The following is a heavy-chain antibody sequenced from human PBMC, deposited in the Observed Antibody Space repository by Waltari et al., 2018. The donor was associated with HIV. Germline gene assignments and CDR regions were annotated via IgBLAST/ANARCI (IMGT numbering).Heavy chain of an antibody. CDR1: GGTFSSYA. D-gene: IGHD1-26*01. CDR2: IIPILGIA. Sequence: QVQLVQSGAEVHKPGSSVKVSCKASGGTFSSYAISWVRQAPGQGLEWMGRIIPILGIANYAQKFQGRVTITADKSTSTAYMELSSLRSEDTAVYYCARADNSGSYDDYWGQGTLVTVSS. V-gene: IGHV1-69*04. CDR3: ARADNSGSYDDY. J-gene: IGHJ4*02.